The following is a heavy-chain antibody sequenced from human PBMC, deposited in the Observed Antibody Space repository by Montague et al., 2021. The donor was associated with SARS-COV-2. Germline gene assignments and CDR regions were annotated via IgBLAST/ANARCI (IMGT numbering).Heavy chain of an antibody. J-gene: IGHJ4*02. CDR2: INDSASTDY. V-gene: IGHV4-34*01. CDR3: ARWDPQTLTMLGLRGKSASDY. D-gene: IGHD4-23*01. Sequence: SETLSLTCAVYGGSFSGYYWAWIRQSPGKGLEWIAEINDSASTDYNFNPSLRSRVTISVDTSKSQFSLKLSSVSAADTGVYYCARWDPQTLTMLGLRGKSASDYGSQGPLVTVSS. CDR1: GGSFSGYY.